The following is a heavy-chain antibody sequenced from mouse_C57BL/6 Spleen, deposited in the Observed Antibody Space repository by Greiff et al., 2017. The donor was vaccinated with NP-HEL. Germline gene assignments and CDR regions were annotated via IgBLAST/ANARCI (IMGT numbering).Heavy chain of an antibody. CDR2: INPSSGYT. D-gene: IGHD1-1*01. J-gene: IGHJ2*01. CDR3: ASYYYGLDY. Sequence: QVQLKESGAELARPGASVKMSCKASGYTFTSYTMHWVKQRPGQGLEWIGYINPSSGYTKYNQKFKDKATLTADKSSSTAYMQLSSLTSEDSAVYYCASYYYGLDYWGQGTTLTVSS. V-gene: IGHV1-4*01. CDR1: GYTFTSYT.